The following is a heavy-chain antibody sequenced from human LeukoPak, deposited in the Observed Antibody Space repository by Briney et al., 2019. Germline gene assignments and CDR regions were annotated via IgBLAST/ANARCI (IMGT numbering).Heavy chain of an antibody. D-gene: IGHD1-1*01. CDR3: ARENHPFSGTGTTPFDY. Sequence: ASVKVSCKASGYTFTGYYMEWVRQAPGQGLEWMGWISAYNGNTNYAQKLQGRVTMTTDTSTSTAYMELRSLRSDDTAVYYCARENHPFSGTGTTPFDYWGQGTLVTVSS. J-gene: IGHJ4*02. CDR2: ISAYNGNT. CDR1: GYTFTGYY. V-gene: IGHV1-18*04.